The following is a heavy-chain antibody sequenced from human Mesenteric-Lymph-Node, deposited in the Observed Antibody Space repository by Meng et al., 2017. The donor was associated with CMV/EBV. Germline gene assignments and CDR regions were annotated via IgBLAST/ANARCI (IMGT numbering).Heavy chain of an antibody. CDR2: IYHSGST. V-gene: IGHV4-4*02. Sequence: RTWAVSGGSISSSNYWSWVRQPPGKGLEWIGEIYHSGSTNYNLSLKSRITISTDKSKNQFSLKLTSVTAADTAVYYCARANYGMDVWGQGTTVTVSS. CDR1: GGSISSSNY. J-gene: IGHJ6*02. CDR3: ARANYGMDV.